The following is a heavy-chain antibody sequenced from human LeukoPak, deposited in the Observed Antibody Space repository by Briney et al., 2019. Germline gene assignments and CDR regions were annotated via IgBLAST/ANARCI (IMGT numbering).Heavy chain of an antibody. CDR1: GGSFSGYY. CDR3: ARGGYSYGSFWFDP. D-gene: IGHD5-18*01. CDR2: INHSGST. V-gene: IGHV4-34*01. Sequence: SETLSLTCAVYGGSFSGYYWSWIRQPPGKGLEWIGEINHSGSTNYNPSLKSRVTISVDTSKSQFSLKLSSVTAADTAVYYCARGGYSYGSFWFDPWGQGTLVTVSS. J-gene: IGHJ5*02.